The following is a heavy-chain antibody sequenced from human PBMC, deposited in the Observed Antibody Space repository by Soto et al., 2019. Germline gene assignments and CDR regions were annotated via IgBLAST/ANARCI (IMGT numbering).Heavy chain of an antibody. Sequence: VGSLRLSCAASDFDFSSYGIHWVRQAPGKGLEWVAASSYDGRETFYADSAKGRFTVSKEMSKNTAFLQMSALRHEDTAVYFCARDSGWPILKFDNWGQGTPVTVSS. D-gene: IGHD3-10*01. J-gene: IGHJ4*02. CDR3: ARDSGWPILKFDN. V-gene: IGHV3-30*03. CDR1: DFDFSSYG. CDR2: SSYDGRET.